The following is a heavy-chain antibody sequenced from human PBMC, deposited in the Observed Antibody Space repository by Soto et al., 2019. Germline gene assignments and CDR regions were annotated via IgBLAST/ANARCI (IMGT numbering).Heavy chain of an antibody. CDR1: GYTFTGYY. D-gene: IGHD2-21*02. J-gene: IGHJ4*02. CDR2: INPNSGGT. V-gene: IGHV1-2*02. Sequence: GSVKVSCKASGYTFTGYYMHWVRQAPGQGLEWMGWINPNSGGTNYAQKFQGRVTMTRDTSISTAYMELSRLRSDDTAVYYCARGTPQSEGRLAYCGGDCYPYYFDYWGQGTLVTVSS. CDR3: ARGTPQSEGRLAYCGGDCYPYYFDY.